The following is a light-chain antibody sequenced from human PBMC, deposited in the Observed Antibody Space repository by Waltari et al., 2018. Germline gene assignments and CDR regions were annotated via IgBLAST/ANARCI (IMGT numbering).Light chain of an antibody. CDR1: SPNLGRNT. Sequence: QYVLPQPPSASGTPGQRVAISCSGSSPNLGRNTVNWYQQLPGTAPKLLSYFNDQRPSGVPDRFSGSKSGTSASLAISGLRSEDEADYYCAAWDDSLNGVGFGGGTKLTVL. CDR2: FND. CDR3: AAWDDSLNGVG. V-gene: IGLV1-44*01. J-gene: IGLJ2*01.